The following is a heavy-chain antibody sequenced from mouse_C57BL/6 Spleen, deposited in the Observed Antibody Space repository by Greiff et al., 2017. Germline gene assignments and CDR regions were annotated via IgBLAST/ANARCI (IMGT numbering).Heavy chain of an antibody. CDR3: TRGGYGSSYWYFDV. CDR2: ISSGGDYI. V-gene: IGHV5-9-1*02. J-gene: IGHJ1*03. CDR1: GFTFSSYA. Sequence: EVKLQESGEGLVKPGGSLKLSCAASGFTFSSYAMSWVRQTPEKRLEWVAYISSGGDYIYYADTVKGRFTISRDNARNTLYLQMSSLKSEGTAMYYCTRGGYGSSYWYFDVWGTGTTVTVSS. D-gene: IGHD1-1*01.